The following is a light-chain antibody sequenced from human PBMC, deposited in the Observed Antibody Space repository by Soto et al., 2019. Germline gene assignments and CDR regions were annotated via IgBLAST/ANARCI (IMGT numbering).Light chain of an antibody. Sequence: EIVLTQSPGTLSLSPGERATRSCRASQRVSRSYLAWYQQKPGQATRLLIYGASSRATGIPDRFSGSGAGTDFTLTISRLEPEDLAVYYCQQYGSAPRTFGGGTKVELK. CDR3: QQYGSAPRT. V-gene: IGKV3-20*01. CDR2: GAS. CDR1: QRVSRSY. J-gene: IGKJ4*01.